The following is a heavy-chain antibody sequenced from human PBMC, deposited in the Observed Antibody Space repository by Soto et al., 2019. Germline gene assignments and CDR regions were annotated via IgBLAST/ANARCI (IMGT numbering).Heavy chain of an antibody. J-gene: IGHJ6*02. Sequence: GGSLRLSCAASGFTFSSYAMSWVRQAPGKGLEWVSAISGSGGSTYYADSVKGRFTISRDNSKNTLYLQMNSLRAEDTAVYYCAKDRVPAAIPNYYYCGMDVWGQGTTVTVSS. CDR1: GFTFSSYA. D-gene: IGHD2-2*02. V-gene: IGHV3-23*01. CDR2: ISGSGGST. CDR3: AKDRVPAAIPNYYYCGMDV.